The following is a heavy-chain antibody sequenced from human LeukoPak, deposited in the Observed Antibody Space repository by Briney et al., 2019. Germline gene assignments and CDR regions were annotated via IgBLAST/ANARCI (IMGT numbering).Heavy chain of an antibody. J-gene: IGHJ4*02. CDR3: VKDLFGDLDY. Sequence: GGSLRLSCSATGFTFSSYAMHWVRQAPGKGLENVSAYSSNGDSTYYADSVKGRFTISRDNSKNTLYLQMSSLRAEDTAAYYCVKDLFGDLDYWGQGTLVTVSS. CDR2: YSSNGDST. D-gene: IGHD4-17*01. CDR1: GFTFSSYA. V-gene: IGHV3-64D*06.